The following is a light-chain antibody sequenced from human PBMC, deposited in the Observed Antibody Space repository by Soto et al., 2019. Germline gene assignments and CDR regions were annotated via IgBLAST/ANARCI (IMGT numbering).Light chain of an antibody. CDR3: AAWVDRLNGYV. CDR1: SSNIGGNT. J-gene: IGLJ1*01. V-gene: IGLV1-44*01. CDR2: SNN. Sequence: QSVLAQPPSASGTPGQRVTISCSGRSSNIGGNTVSRYQQLPGTAPKLLLYSNNQRPSGVPDQFSGSQSGTSASLDISGLQSDDKADYYFAAWVDRLNGYVFGTGTNVTVL.